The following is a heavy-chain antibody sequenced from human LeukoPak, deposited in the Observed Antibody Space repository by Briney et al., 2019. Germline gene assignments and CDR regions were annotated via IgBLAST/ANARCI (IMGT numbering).Heavy chain of an antibody. CDR2: IIDSGNSI. V-gene: IGHV3-23*01. CDR3: AKDPIFSGSYGVFDY. CDR1: GFTFSGCA. D-gene: IGHD1-26*01. Sequence: PGGSLRPSCAASGFTFSGCAMSWVRQAPGKGLEWVSTIIDSGNSIYYADSAEGRFTISRDNSKNTLYLQMNSLRAGDTAVYYCAKDPIFSGSYGVFDYWGLGTLVTVSS. J-gene: IGHJ4*02.